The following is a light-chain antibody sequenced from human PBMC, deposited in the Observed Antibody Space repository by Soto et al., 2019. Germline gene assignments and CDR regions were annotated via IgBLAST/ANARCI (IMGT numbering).Light chain of an antibody. V-gene: IGKV1-9*01. J-gene: IGKJ5*01. CDR1: QGISSY. CDR3: QQLDSYPIT. Sequence: IQLTQSPSSLSASEGDRVTITCRASQGISSYLAWYQQEPGKAPKLLIYAASTLQSGVPSRFSGSGSGPDFTLTISSLQPEYFATYYCQQLDSYPITFGQGTRLEVK. CDR2: AAS.